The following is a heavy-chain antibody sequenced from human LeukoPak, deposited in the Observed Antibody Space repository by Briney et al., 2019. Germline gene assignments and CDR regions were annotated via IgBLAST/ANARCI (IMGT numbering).Heavy chain of an antibody. V-gene: IGHV3-30-3*01. CDR1: GFTFSSYA. CDR2: ISYDGSNK. Sequence: GRSLRLSCAASGFTFSSYAMHWVRQAPGKGLEWVAVISYDGSNKYYADSVKGRFTISRDNSKNTLYLQMNSLRADDTAVYYCAKDGHYDSSGNWGQGTLVTVSS. D-gene: IGHD3-22*01. CDR3: AKDGHYDSSGN. J-gene: IGHJ4*02.